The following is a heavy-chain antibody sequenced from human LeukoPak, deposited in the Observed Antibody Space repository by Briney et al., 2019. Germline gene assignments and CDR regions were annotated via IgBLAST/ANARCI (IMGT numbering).Heavy chain of an antibody. J-gene: IGHJ4*02. V-gene: IGHV4-30-2*01. CDR1: GGSISSGGYY. CDR2: IYHSGST. CDR3: ARGMRQQLVDY. Sequence: SETLSLTCTVSGGSISSGGYYWSWIRQPPGKGLEWIGYIYHSGSTYYNPSLKSRVTISVDRSKNQFSLKLSSVTAADTAVYYCARGMRQQLVDYWGQGTLVTVSS. D-gene: IGHD6-13*01.